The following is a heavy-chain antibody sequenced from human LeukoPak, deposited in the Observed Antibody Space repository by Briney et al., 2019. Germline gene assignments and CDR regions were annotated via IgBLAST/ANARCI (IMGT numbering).Heavy chain of an antibody. J-gene: IGHJ2*01. CDR2: IYSGGTT. CDR3: AKDTGVATIIYWYFDL. Sequence: PGGSLRLSCAASGLTVSSNYLTWVRQAPGKGLEWVSSIYSGGTTHYADSVKGRFTISRDHSKSTVYLQMNSLRAEDTAVYYCAKDTGVATIIYWYFDLWGRGTLVTVSS. D-gene: IGHD5-12*01. CDR1: GLTVSSNY. V-gene: IGHV3-53*01.